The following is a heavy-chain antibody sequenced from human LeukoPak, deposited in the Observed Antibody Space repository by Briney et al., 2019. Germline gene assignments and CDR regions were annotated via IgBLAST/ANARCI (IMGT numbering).Heavy chain of an antibody. D-gene: IGHD3-10*01. CDR1: GGSISSYY. V-gene: IGHV4-39*01. CDR2: IYYSGST. CDR3: AREGSYYYGSGSPPDY. Sequence: SETLSLTCTVSGGSISSYYWSWIRQPPGKGLEWIGSIYYSGSTYYNPSLKSRVTISVDTSKNQFSLKLSSVTAADTAVYYCAREGSYYYGSGSPPDYWGQGTLVTVSS. J-gene: IGHJ4*02.